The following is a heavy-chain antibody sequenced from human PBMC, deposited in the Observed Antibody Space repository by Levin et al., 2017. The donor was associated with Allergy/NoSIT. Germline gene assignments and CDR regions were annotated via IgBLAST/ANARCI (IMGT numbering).Heavy chain of an antibody. CDR2: INPHSGDT. CDR3: ARDLYNDDSVFGY. D-gene: IGHD3-22*01. CDR1: RYIFSDYF. J-gene: IGHJ4*02. V-gene: IGHV1-2*02. Sequence: ASVKVSCKASRYIFSDYFIHWVRQAPGQGLEWMGWINPHSGDTKYAQEFQGRVTMTRDTSISTAYMELTRLTSNDTAVYYCARDLYNDDSVFGYWGQGTLVNVFS.